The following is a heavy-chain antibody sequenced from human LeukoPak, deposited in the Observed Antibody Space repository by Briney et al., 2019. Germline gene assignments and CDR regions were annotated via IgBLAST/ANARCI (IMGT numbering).Heavy chain of an antibody. V-gene: IGHV3-15*07. Sequence: PGGSLRLSCAASGFTFRNAWMNWGREAPGEGLEWVGRIKSKTDGGTTEYAAPVEGRFTISREDSKNTLYLQMNSLKTEETYVYYCTTDTGIQPYDFDYWGQGTLVTVSS. J-gene: IGHJ4*02. CDR1: GFTFRNAW. CDR2: IKSKTDGGTT. CDR3: TTDTGIQPYDFDY. D-gene: IGHD5-18*01.